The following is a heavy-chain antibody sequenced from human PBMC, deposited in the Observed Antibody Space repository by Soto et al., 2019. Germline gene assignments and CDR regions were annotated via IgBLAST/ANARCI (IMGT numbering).Heavy chain of an antibody. CDR1: GYTFTSYA. D-gene: IGHD3-3*01. Sequence: ASVKVSCKASGYTFTSYAMHWVRQAPGQRLEWMGWISAGNGNTKYSQKFQGRVTITRDTSASTAYMELSSLRSEDTAVYYCARDRNRNDFWSGYYGGYFDYWGQGTLVTVSS. CDR3: ARDRNRNDFWSGYYGGYFDY. CDR2: ISAGNGNT. J-gene: IGHJ4*02. V-gene: IGHV1-3*01.